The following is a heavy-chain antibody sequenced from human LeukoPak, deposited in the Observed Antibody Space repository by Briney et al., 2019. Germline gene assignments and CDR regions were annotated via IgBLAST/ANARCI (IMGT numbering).Heavy chain of an antibody. CDR2: TYPGDSDT. Sequence: GESLKISCKGSGYRFSNYWSAWVRQMPGRGLEWMGITYPGDSDTRYSPSFQGQVTISADKSISTASLQWSSLKASDTAMYYCARAYCSSTSCYLLDPWGQGTLVTVSS. D-gene: IGHD2-2*01. CDR3: ARAYCSSTSCYLLDP. V-gene: IGHV5-51*01. J-gene: IGHJ5*02. CDR1: GYRFSNYW.